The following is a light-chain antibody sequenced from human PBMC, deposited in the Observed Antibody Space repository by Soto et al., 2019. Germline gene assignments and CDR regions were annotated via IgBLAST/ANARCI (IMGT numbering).Light chain of an antibody. CDR2: AAS. V-gene: IGKV1-39*01. CDR1: QSISSY. CDR3: QQSYSSPPT. J-gene: IGKJ1*01. Sequence: DIQMTQSQSSLSASVGDRVTITCRASQSISSYLNWYQQKPGKAPKLLIYAASSLQSGVPSRFSGSGSGPDFTLTISSLQPEDFATYYCQQSYSSPPTFGQGTKVDVK.